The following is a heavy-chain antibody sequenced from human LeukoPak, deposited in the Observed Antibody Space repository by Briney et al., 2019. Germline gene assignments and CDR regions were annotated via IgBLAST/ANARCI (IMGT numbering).Heavy chain of an antibody. CDR1: GFTFSTSG. D-gene: IGHD1-26*01. CDR2: ISGSGSPI. V-gene: IGHV3-48*02. J-gene: IGHJ4*02. Sequence: PGGSLRLSCAASGFTFSTSGMNWVRQAPGKGLEWVSYISGSGSPIYYADSVKGRFTISRDNAKNSLYLQMNSLRDEGTAVYYCARNTPGRVYFDYWGQGTLVTVSS. CDR3: ARNTPGRVYFDY.